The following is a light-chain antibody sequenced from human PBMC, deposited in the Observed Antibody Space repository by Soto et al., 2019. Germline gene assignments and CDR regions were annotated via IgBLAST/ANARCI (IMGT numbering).Light chain of an antibody. CDR3: QHYNSYSEA. J-gene: IGKJ1*01. Sequence: EIVLTQSPATLSVSPGERATLSCRASHSVANNLVWYQQKPGQAPRLLIYGASTRATGIPARFSGSGSGTEFTLTISSLQPDDFATYYCQHYNSYSEAFGQGTKVDIK. CDR1: HSVANN. CDR2: GAS. V-gene: IGKV3-15*01.